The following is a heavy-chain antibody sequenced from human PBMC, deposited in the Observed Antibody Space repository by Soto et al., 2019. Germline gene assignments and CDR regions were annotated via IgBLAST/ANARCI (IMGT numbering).Heavy chain of an antibody. J-gene: IGHJ5*02. D-gene: IGHD6-6*01. CDR2: INPSGGST. V-gene: IGHV1-46*01. CDR3: ARTQESAARRFDP. Sequence: GASVKVSCKASVYTFTSYYMHWVRQAPGQGLEWMGIINPSGGSTSYAQKFQGRVTMTRDTSTSTVYMELSSLRSEDTAVYYCARTQESAARRFDPWGQGTLVTVSS. CDR1: VYTFTSYY.